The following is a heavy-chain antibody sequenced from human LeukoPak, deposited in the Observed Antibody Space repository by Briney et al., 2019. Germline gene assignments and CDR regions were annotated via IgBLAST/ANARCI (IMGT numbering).Heavy chain of an antibody. J-gene: IGHJ3*02. CDR3: ARDSSGGRVAFDI. Sequence: SETLSLTCTVSGYSGSSFYYWGWIRQPPGEGLEWIVNIYHSGTAYYNPSLKSRVTVSVDTSKSQFSLKVTPVTAADTAVYYCARDSSGGRVAFDIWGQGTMVTVSS. CDR1: GYSGSSFYY. D-gene: IGHD3-16*01. CDR2: IYHSGTA. V-gene: IGHV4-38-2*02.